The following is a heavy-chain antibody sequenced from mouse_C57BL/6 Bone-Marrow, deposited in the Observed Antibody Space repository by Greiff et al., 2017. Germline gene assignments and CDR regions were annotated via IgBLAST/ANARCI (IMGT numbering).Heavy chain of an antibody. J-gene: IGHJ4*01. V-gene: IGHV1-80*01. CDR2: IYPGDGDT. CDR3: ARRDSSGPEAMDY. Sequence: QVQLQQSGAELVKPGASVKISCKASGYAFSSYWLNWVKQRPGKGLEWIGQIYPGDGDTNYNGKFKGKATLTADKSSSTAYMQLSSLTSEDSAVYYCARRDSSGPEAMDYWGQGTSVTVSS. D-gene: IGHD3-2*02. CDR1: GYAFSSYW.